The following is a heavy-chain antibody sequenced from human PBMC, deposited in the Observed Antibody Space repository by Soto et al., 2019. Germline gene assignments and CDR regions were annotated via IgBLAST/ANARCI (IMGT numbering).Heavy chain of an antibody. J-gene: IGHJ4*02. CDR3: AGSGGGEDY. Sequence: QVQLQESGPGLVKPSGTLSLTCAVSGGSIISSHWWSWVRQPPGKGLEWIGEIYHSGSTNYNPSLKRRITISVDKSKNQFSLKLGSVPAADTAVYSCAGSGGGEDYWGQGTLVTVSS. V-gene: IGHV4-4*02. D-gene: IGHD3-16*01. CDR2: IYHSGST. CDR1: GGSIISSHW.